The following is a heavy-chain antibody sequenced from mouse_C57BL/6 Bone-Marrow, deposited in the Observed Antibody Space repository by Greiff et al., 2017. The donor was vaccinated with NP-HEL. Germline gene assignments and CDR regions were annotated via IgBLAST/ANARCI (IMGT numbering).Heavy chain of an antibody. V-gene: IGHV1-56*01. Sequence: QVQLQQSGPELVRPGASVKISCKAPGYTFTSYWMQWVRQRPGQGLEWIGEIFPGGGSTYYNEKFKGKATLTVDTSSSTAYMQLSSLTSEDSAVYFCARDDCDGAWFAYWGQGTRVTVSA. CDR1: GYTFTSYW. D-gene: IGHD2-4*01. J-gene: IGHJ3*01. CDR3: ARDDCDGAWFAY. CDR2: IFPGGGST.